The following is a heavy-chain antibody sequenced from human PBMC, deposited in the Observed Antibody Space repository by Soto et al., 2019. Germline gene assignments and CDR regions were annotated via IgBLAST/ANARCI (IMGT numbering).Heavy chain of an antibody. CDR1: GGSISSGGYY. J-gene: IGHJ5*02. V-gene: IGHV4-31*03. CDR2: IYYSGST. D-gene: IGHD1-1*01. Sequence: QVQLQESGPGLVKPSQTLSLTCTVSGGSISSGGYYWSWIRQHPGKGLEWIGYIYYSGSTYYNPSRMKRVTMSVNTSKNQSSLQLSSVTAADTAVYYCATVVFTTGDWFDPWGQGTLVTVSS. CDR3: ATVVFTTGDWFDP.